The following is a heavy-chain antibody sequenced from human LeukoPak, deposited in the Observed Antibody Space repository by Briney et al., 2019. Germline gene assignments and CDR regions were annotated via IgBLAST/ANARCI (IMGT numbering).Heavy chain of an antibody. Sequence: PGGSLRLSCAASGFTFSSYSMNWVRQAPGKGLEWVSSISSSSSYIYYADSVKGRFTISRDNAKNSLYLQMNSLRAEDTAVYYCARGAEVWSAATDYWGQGTLVTVSS. J-gene: IGHJ4*02. CDR1: GFTFSSYS. CDR3: ARGAEVWSAATDY. D-gene: IGHD2-2*01. CDR2: ISSSSSYI. V-gene: IGHV3-21*01.